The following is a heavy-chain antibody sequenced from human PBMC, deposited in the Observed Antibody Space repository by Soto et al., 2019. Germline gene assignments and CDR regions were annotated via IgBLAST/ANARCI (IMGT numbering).Heavy chain of an antibody. J-gene: IGHJ4*02. CDR3: AKDEVALATRPASSVFDY. CDR1: AFSFSTYG. V-gene: IGHV3-30*18. CDR2: ISYDGNNK. Sequence: QVQLVESGGGVVQPGRSLRLSCTASAFSFSTYGMHWVRQAPGKGLEWVAVISYDGNNKYYADSVKGRFTISRDNSQDTLYLQMNSLRPDDTAVYYCAKDEVALATRPASSVFDYWGQGTLVTVSS. D-gene: IGHD6-6*01.